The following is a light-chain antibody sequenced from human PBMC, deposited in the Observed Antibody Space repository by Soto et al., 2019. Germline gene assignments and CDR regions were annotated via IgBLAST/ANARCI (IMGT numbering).Light chain of an antibody. Sequence: QSVLTQPPSASGTPGPRVTISCSGGSYNIGKNLVYWYQQRPGTAPKLLIFKSNARPPAVPDRFSGSNSGSSSSLAISGIRSEDEADDFCAAWDDSLSAWVFGGGTKVTVL. CDR1: SYNIGKNL. CDR3: AAWDDSLSAWV. J-gene: IGLJ3*02. CDR2: KSN. V-gene: IGLV1-47*01.